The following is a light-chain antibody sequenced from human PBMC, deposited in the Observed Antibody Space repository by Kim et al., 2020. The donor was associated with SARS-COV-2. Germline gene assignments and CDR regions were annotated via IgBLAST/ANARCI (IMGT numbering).Light chain of an antibody. V-gene: IGLV1-44*01. CDR1: SSNIGTNA. J-gene: IGLJ3*02. CDR2: DND. Sequence: QPVLTQPPSASGTPGQRVEISCSGRSSNIGTNAVNWYQLFPGTAPKLIIYDNDQRPSGVPDRISGSKSGTSASLALSGLLSEDEADYYCGTWDDSLDAWVFGGGTQLTVL. CDR3: GTWDDSLDAWV.